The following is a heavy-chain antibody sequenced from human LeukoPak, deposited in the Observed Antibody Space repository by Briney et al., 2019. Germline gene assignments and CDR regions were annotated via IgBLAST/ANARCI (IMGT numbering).Heavy chain of an antibody. J-gene: IGHJ6*04. CDR1: GFTFSSYA. CDR2: ISYGGSNK. Sequence: GSLRLSCAASGFTFSSYAMHWVRQAPGKGLEWVAVISYGGSNKYYADSVKGRFTISRDNSKNTLYLQMNSLRAEDTAVYYCAELGITMIGGVWGKGTTVTISS. V-gene: IGHV3-30*04. CDR3: AELGITMIGGV. D-gene: IGHD3-10*02.